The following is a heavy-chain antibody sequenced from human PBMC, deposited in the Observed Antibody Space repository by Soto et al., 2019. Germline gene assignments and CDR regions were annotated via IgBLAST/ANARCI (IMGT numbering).Heavy chain of an antibody. CDR3: ARALSGAVAFYYYGMDV. V-gene: IGHV4-39*07. CDR1: GGSISSSSYY. CDR2: IYYSGST. D-gene: IGHD6-19*01. J-gene: IGHJ6*02. Sequence: SETLSLTCTVSGGSISSSSYYWGWIRQPPGKGLEWIGSIYYSGSTYYNPSLKSRVTISVATSKTQFSLKLSSVTAADTAVYYCARALSGAVAFYYYGMDVWGQGTTVTVSS.